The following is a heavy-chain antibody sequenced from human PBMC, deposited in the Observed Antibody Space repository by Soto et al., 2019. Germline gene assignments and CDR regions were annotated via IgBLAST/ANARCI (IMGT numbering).Heavy chain of an antibody. CDR1: GAALNSGNYY. CDR2: IYVTGAV. D-gene: IGHD2-21*01. CDR3: ARLRIATNNYKWFDP. J-gene: IGHJ5*02. V-gene: IGHV4-31*03. Sequence: SETLSLTCSVSGAALNSGNYYWSWIRQVPGKGLEWIGHIYVTGAVDYNPSLRDRITISQDTSERQFSLNLRLVTAADAAVYYCARLRIATNNYKWFDPWGQGTLVTVSS.